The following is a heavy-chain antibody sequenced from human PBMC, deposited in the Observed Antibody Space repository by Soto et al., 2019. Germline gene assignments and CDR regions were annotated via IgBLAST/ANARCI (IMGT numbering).Heavy chain of an antibody. CDR2: INHSGST. J-gene: IGHJ4*02. Sequence: PXETVSLTCAVYVGSFSGYYWSWIRQAPGKGLEWIGEINHSGSTNYNPSLKSRVTISVDTSKNQFSLKLSSVTAADTAVYYCARRLRKWTGNWFDYWGQRTLCTVSS. CDR3: ARRLRKWTGNWFDY. V-gene: IGHV4-34*01. D-gene: IGHD3-16*01. CDR1: VGSFSGYY.